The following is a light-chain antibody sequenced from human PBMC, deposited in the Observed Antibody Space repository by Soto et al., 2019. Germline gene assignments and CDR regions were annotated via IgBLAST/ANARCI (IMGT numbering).Light chain of an antibody. CDR1: SSNLGAGYD. CDR3: KAYDYSLTASV. J-gene: IGLJ3*02. CDR2: GNR. Sequence: QSVLTQPPSVSGAPGQRVTISCTGNSSNLGAGYDVHWYQQLTGAAPKLVIFGNRNRPSGVPERISGSKSGTSASLAITGLQTEDEADYYCKAYDYSLTASVFGGGTKLHVL. V-gene: IGLV1-40*01.